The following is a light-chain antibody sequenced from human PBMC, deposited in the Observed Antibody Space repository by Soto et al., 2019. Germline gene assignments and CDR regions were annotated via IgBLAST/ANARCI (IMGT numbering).Light chain of an antibody. J-gene: IGKJ1*01. Sequence: EIVMTQSPATLSVSPGERATLSCRASQSINNNLAWYQQKPGQAPRLLIHGASTRATGIPARISGSGSGTEFTLTISSLQSADFAVYYCQQYNNWPWTFGRGTEVEIK. CDR3: QQYNNWPWT. CDR2: GAS. V-gene: IGKV3-15*01. CDR1: QSINNN.